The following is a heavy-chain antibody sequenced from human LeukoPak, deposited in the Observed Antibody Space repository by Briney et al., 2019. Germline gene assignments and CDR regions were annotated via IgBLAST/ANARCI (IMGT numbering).Heavy chain of an antibody. CDR3: AREGLSFHCSSNSCSYFDY. J-gene: IGHJ4*02. CDR2: ISSSSSYI. Sequence: GGSLRLSCAASGFTFSSYSMNWVRQAPGKGLEWVSSISSSSSYIYYADSVKGRFTISRDNAKNSLYLQMNSLRAEDTAVYYCAREGLSFHCSSNSCSYFDYWGQGILFTVSS. V-gene: IGHV3-21*01. CDR1: GFTFSSYS. D-gene: IGHD2-2*01.